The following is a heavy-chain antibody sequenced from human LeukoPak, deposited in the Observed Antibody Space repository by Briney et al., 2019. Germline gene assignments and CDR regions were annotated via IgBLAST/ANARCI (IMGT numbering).Heavy chain of an antibody. CDR3: ASIPVAGGGDHFDY. D-gene: IGHD2-21*01. V-gene: IGHV4-59*08. Sequence: SETLSLTCTVSGGSMTNYYWSWIRQPPGKGLEWIGYVYYSGSTKYNPSLKSRVTISVDSSKNRFSLNLSSVTAADTAVYYCASIPVAGGGDHFDYWGQGALVTVSS. J-gene: IGHJ4*02. CDR1: GGSMTNYY. CDR2: VYYSGST.